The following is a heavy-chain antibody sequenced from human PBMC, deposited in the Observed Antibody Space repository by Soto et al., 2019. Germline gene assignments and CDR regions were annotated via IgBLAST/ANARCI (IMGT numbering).Heavy chain of an antibody. D-gene: IGHD6-6*01. CDR2: ISNNGINK. V-gene: IGHV3-30*18. Sequence: GSLRPSGAASGLTFRTYGMHWVRQAPGKGLEWLAVISNNGINKYYADSVKGRFTISRDNSRDTLFLQMNSLRGEDTAIYYCAKVIRADSTSSNFYYYSGLDVWGQGTTVTVSS. J-gene: IGHJ6*02. CDR1: GLTFRTYG. CDR3: AKVIRADSTSSNFYYYSGLDV.